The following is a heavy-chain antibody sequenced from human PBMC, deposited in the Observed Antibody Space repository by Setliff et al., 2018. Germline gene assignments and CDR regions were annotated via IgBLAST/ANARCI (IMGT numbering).Heavy chain of an antibody. D-gene: IGHD2-15*01. J-gene: IGHJ4*02. CDR1: GDSISDISYY. V-gene: IGHV4-39*01. CDR2: IYYSGTA. Sequence: SETLSLTCTISGDSISDISYYWGFIRQSPGKGPEWIGSIYYSGTAYYNPSLESRVTMFVDTSKNQFSLRLNSVTAADTAVYYCLRIRLVPHGHSWGQGTLVTVSS. CDR3: LRIRLVPHGHS.